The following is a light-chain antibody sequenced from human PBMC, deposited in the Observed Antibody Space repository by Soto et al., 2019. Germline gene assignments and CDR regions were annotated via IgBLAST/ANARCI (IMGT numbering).Light chain of an antibody. J-gene: IGLJ3*02. Sequence: QSALTQPPSASGSPGQSVTISCTGTSSDVGGYNYVSWYQQHPGKAPKLIIYDVSKRPSGVPDRFSGSKSGNTASLTVSGLQAEDEADYYCSSYAGSINWVFGGGTKLTVL. V-gene: IGLV2-8*01. CDR3: SSYAGSINWV. CDR1: SSDVGGYNY. CDR2: DVS.